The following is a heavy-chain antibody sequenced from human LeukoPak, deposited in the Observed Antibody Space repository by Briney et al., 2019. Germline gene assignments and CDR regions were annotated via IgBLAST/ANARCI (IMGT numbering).Heavy chain of an antibody. V-gene: IGHV1-2*02. Sequence: ASVKVSXXXXXXXXXVYYMHWVRHAPGQGLGWMGWGNPNSGGTNYAQKFQGRVTMTRDTSISTAYMELSRLRSDDTAVYYCARSFGTDFDYWGQGTLVTVSS. CDR2: GNPNSGGT. CDR3: ARSFGTDFDY. J-gene: IGHJ4*02. D-gene: IGHD1-14*01. CDR1: XXXXXVYY.